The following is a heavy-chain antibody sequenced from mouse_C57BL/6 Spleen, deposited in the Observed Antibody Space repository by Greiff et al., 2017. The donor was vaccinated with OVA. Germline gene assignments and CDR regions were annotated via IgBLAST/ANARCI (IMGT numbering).Heavy chain of an antibody. CDR2: IYPGSGST. CDR3: ARSSSYWYFDV. D-gene: IGHD1-1*01. J-gene: IGHJ1*03. Sequence: QVQLQQPGAELVKPGASVTMSCKASGYTFTSYWITWVKQRPGQGLEWIGDIYPGSGSTNYNEKFKSKATLTADTSSSTAYMQLSSLTSEDSAVYYCARSSSYWYFDVWGTGTTVTVSS. V-gene: IGHV1-55*01. CDR1: GYTFTSYW.